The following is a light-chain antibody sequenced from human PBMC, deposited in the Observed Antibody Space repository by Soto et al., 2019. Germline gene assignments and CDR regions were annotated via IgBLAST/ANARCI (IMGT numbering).Light chain of an antibody. CDR1: QNVVTN. V-gene: IGKV3D-15*01. CDR2: GAS. Sequence: IVMPPSPATLAAAPGERATLSCMASQNVVTNLVWYQQKPCQAPRRLISGASTRAAGIPARFSGSGSGTEFTLTISSLQSADFAVYYCQHCNKGSTFGQGPLLEMK. J-gene: IGKJ5*01. CDR3: QHCNKGST.